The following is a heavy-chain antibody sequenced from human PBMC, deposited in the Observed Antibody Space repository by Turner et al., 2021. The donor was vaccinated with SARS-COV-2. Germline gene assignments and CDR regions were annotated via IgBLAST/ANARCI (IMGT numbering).Heavy chain of an antibody. CDR1: GGTFSSYA. J-gene: IGHJ6*02. V-gene: IGHV1-69*06. CDR3: AGEYYESSSFTFYYLYKMDV. D-gene: IGHD3-22*01. CDR2: IIPLFGTA. Sequence: KMPGSSVKVSCKVTGGTFSSYAISWVRQAPGQGLEWMGGIIPLFGTANYARRFQGIVTITADKSTSTAFMELTSLTSDDTAVYYCAGEYYESSSFTFYYLYKMDVWGQGTTVTVS.